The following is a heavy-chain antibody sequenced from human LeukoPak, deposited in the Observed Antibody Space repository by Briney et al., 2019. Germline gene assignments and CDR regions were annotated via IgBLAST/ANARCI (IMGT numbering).Heavy chain of an antibody. CDR2: ISSSSSTI. V-gene: IGHV3-11*01. Sequence: GGSLRLSCAASGFTFSDYYMSWIRQAPGKGLEWVSYISSSSSTIYYADSVKGRFTISRDNSKNTLYLQMNSLRAEDTAVYYCAKVSAAAPYYYGMDVWGQGTTVTVSS. CDR1: GFTFSDYY. CDR3: AKVSAAAPYYYGMDV. J-gene: IGHJ6*02. D-gene: IGHD6-13*01.